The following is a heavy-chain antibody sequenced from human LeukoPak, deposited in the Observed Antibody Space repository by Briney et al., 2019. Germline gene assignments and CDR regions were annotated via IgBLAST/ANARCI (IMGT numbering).Heavy chain of an antibody. J-gene: IGHJ4*02. V-gene: IGHV1-69*04. CDR3: ARVVAETFDYYGSGSYLDY. Sequence: ASVKVSCKASGGTFSSYAISWVRQAPGQGLEWMGRIIPILGIANYAQKFQGRVTITADKSTSTAYMELSSLRSEDMAVYYCARVVAETFDYYGSGSYLDYWGQGTLVTVSS. CDR1: GGTFSSYA. D-gene: IGHD3-10*01. CDR2: IIPILGIA.